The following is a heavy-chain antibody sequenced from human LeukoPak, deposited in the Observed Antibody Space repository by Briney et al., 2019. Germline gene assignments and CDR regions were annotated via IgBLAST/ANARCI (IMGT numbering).Heavy chain of an antibody. V-gene: IGHV3-21*01. D-gene: IGHD2-21*02. Sequence: PGGSLRLSCAASGFRFSSYTMNWVRQAPGKGLEWVSIISSSSSYIYYADSVKGRFTISRDNAKNAPYLQMNSLRVEDTAVYYCARDGRCGGDCYASWGQGTLVTVSS. CDR3: ARDGRCGGDCYAS. CDR1: GFRFSSYT. CDR2: ISSSSSYI. J-gene: IGHJ4*02.